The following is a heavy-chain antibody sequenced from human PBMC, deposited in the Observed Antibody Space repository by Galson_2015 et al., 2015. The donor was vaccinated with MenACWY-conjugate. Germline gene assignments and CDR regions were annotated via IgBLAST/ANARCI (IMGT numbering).Heavy chain of an antibody. CDR3: ARDNNWSFDS. Sequence: SLRLSCAASGFTFSSYWMSWVRQPPGKGLEWISYIKADGSFSNYADSVKGRFTISTDNAKNMVYLQMDGLGDEDTAVYFCARDNNWSFDSWGQGTLVTVSS. J-gene: IGHJ4*02. V-gene: IGHV3-74*01. CDR1: GFTFSSYW. CDR2: IKADGSFS. D-gene: IGHD1-1*01.